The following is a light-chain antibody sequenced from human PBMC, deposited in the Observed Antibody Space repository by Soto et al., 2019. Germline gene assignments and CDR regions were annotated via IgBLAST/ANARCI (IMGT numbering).Light chain of an antibody. CDR2: AAS. V-gene: IGKV1-12*01. J-gene: IGKJ5*01. CDR3: QQGDSFPIT. CDR1: QSISSS. Sequence: SASVGDRVTITCRASQSISSSLAWYQQKPGTVPKLLIYAASSLQSGVPSRFSGSGAGTEFTLSITSLQPEDFGTYYCQQGDSFPITFGQGTRLEIK.